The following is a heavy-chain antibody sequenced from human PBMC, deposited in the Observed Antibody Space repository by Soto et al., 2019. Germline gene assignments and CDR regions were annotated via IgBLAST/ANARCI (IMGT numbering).Heavy chain of an antibody. CDR2: ISWDGRSA. CDR3: GKDGAITDYTYLDY. Sequence: GGSLRLSCAASGSTFDDYSMHWVRQAPGKGLEWVSLISWDGRSAYYADSVKGRFTVSRDNSKNSLYLQMNSLTTEDTAFYYCGKDGAITDYTYLDYWGQGALVTVSS. CDR1: GSTFDDYS. J-gene: IGHJ4*02. D-gene: IGHD1-26*01. V-gene: IGHV3-43*01.